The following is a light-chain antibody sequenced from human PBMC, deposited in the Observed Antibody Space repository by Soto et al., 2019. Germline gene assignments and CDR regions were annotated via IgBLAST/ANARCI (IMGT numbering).Light chain of an antibody. Sequence: QSVLAQPPSASGTPGQRVTISCSGSSFNIGSNYVYWYQQLPGTAPQLLIYKNNQRPSGVPDRFTGSKSGTSASLAIRGLRSEDEADYYCAAWDDSLSGYVFGTGTKLTVL. CDR3: AAWDDSLSGYV. CDR1: SFNIGSNY. CDR2: KNN. V-gene: IGLV1-47*01. J-gene: IGLJ1*01.